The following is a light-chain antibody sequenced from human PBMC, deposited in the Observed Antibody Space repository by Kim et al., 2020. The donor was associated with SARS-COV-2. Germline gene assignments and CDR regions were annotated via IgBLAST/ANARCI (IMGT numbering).Light chain of an antibody. J-gene: IGLJ3*02. CDR1: SLRSYY. CDR2: GKN. V-gene: IGLV3-19*01. CDR3: NSRDSSGNHHWV. Sequence: SSELTQDPAVSVALGQTVRITCQGDSLRSYYASWYQQKPGQAPVLVIYGKNNRPSGIPDRFSGSSSGNTASLTITGAQAKDEADYYCNSRDSSGNHHWVFGGGTKLTVL.